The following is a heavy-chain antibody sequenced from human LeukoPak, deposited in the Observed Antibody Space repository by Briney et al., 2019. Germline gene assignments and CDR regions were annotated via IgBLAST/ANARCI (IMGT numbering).Heavy chain of an antibody. CDR2: IKQDGSEK. CDR1: GFTFSSYW. CDR3: ARDEAVAGTGGIDP. D-gene: IGHD6-19*01. V-gene: IGHV3-7*01. Sequence: PGGSLRLSCAASGFTFSSYWMSWVRQAPGKGLEWVAIIKQDGSEKYYVDSVKGRFTISRDNAKNSLYLQMNSLRAEDTAVYYCARDEAVAGTGGIDPWGQGTLVTVSS. J-gene: IGHJ5*02.